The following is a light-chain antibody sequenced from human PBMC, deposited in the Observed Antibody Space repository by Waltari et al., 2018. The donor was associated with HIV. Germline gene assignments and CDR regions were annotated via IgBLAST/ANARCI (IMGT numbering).Light chain of an antibody. V-gene: IGKV3-20*01. Sequence: DIVLTQSPGTLSLSPGERATLSCRASQGINNNYLAWYQQKPGQAPRLLIYGASSRATGIPDRISGSASGTDFTLSLSRLELEDSAVYYCQQYSNSAFTFGQGTRLEIK. CDR3: QQYSNSAFT. CDR1: QGINNNY. J-gene: IGKJ5*01. CDR2: GAS.